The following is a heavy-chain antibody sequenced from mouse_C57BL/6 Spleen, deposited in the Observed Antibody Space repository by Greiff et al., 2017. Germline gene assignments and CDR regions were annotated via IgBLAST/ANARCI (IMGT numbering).Heavy chain of an antibody. J-gene: IGHJ3*01. CDR2: INPSSGYT. D-gene: IGHD2-2*01. Sequence: QVQLQQSGAELAKPGASVKLSCKASGYTFTSYWMHWVKQRPGQGLEWIGYINPSSGYTKYNQKFKDKATLTADKSSSTAYMQLSSLTYEDSSVYYCARCFYGYDDWFAYWGQGTLVTVSA. CDR1: GYTFTSYW. CDR3: ARCFYGYDDWFAY. V-gene: IGHV1-7*01.